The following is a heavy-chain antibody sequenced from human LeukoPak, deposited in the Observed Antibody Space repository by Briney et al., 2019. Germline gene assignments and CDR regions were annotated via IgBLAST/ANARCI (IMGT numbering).Heavy chain of an antibody. CDR1: GYTFTSYY. CDR3: ASLYGIAAAGGFDY. D-gene: IGHD6-13*01. V-gene: IGHV1-46*01. J-gene: IGHJ4*02. CDR2: INPSGGST. Sequence: GASVKVSCKASGYTFTSYYMHWVRQAPGQGLEWMGIINPSGGSTSYAQKFQGRVTITADESTSTAYMELSSLRSEDTAVYYCASLYGIAAAGGFDYWGQGTLVTVSS.